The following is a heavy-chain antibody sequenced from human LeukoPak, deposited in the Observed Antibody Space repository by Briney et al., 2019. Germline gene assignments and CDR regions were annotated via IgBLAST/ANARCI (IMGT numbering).Heavy chain of an antibody. V-gene: IGHV3-23*01. CDR1: GLTFSSYA. D-gene: IGHD1-14*01. Sequence: GGSLRLSCAASGLTFSSYAMSWVRQAPGKGLEWVSVISSGGSAYYADSVKGRFTISRDNSKNTLYLQMDSLRAEDTAVYYCAKSRAPTADPDGFDVWGQGTLVTVSS. CDR2: ISSGGSA. J-gene: IGHJ3*01. CDR3: AKSRAPTADPDGFDV.